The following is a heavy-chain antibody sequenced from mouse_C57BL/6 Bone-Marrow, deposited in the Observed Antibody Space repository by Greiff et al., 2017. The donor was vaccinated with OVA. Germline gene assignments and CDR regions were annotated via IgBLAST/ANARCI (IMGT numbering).Heavy chain of an antibody. D-gene: IGHD4-1*01. CDR2: ISYDGSN. CDR3: ARENWEWYFDV. Sequence: EVQLVESGPGLVKPSQSLSLTCSVTGYSITSGYYWNWIRQFPGNKLEWMGYISYDGSNNYNPSLKNRISITRDTSKNQFFLKLNSVTTEDTATYYCARENWEWYFDVWGTGTTVTVSS. J-gene: IGHJ1*03. V-gene: IGHV3-6*01. CDR1: GYSITSGYY.